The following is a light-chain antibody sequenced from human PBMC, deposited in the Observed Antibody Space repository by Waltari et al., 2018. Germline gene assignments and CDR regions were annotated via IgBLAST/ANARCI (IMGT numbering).Light chain of an antibody. Sequence: DIQMTQSPSSLSASIGDRVTIPCRASEGIRNYVAWFQQKPGKAPKSLIYAASTLHRGVPSKFTGSGFETDFTLTITSLQPDDFATYYCQQYNQYPHTFGQGTRLE. V-gene: IGKV1-16*02. CDR1: EGIRNY. CDR3: QQYNQYPHT. CDR2: AAS. J-gene: IGKJ2*01.